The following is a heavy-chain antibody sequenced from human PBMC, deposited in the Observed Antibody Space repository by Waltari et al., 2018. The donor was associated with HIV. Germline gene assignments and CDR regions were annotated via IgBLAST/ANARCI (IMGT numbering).Heavy chain of an antibody. CDR3: ARSPGRTSDFDY. CDR2: TYYRSKWYN. D-gene: IGHD1-1*01. Sequence: QVQLQQSGPGLVKPSQTLSLTCALSGDSVSTKNAAWNWIRQSPSRGLEWLGRTYYRSKWYNDYAASVKSRISINPDTSKNQFSLHLNSVTPEDTAVYYCARSPGRTSDFDYWGQGTLVTVSS. CDR1: GDSVSTKNAA. J-gene: IGHJ4*02. V-gene: IGHV6-1*01.